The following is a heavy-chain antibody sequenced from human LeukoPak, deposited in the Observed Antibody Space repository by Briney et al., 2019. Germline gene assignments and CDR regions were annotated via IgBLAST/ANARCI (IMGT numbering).Heavy chain of an antibody. J-gene: IGHJ4*02. CDR3: AKQLGYCSDGSCYFPY. CDR1: GFTFSSSA. Sequence: GGTLGLSCAASGFTFSSSAMSWVRQAPGKGLEWVSAISNNGGYTYYADSVQGRFTISRDNSKSTLCLQMNSLRAEDTAVYYCAKQLGYCSDGSCYFPYWGQGTLVTVSS. V-gene: IGHV3-23*01. CDR2: ISNNGGYT. D-gene: IGHD2-15*01.